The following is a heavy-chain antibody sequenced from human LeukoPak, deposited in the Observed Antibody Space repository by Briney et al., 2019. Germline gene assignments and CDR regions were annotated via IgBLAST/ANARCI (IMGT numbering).Heavy chain of an antibody. CDR2: IYYSGST. CDR3: ARVGLVWSLRVLGEFDY. Sequence: SETLSLTCTVSGGSISSYYWSWIRQPPGKGLEWIGYIYYSGSTNYNPSLKSRVTISVDTSKNQFSLKLSSVTAADTAVYYCARVGLVWSLRVLGEFDYWGQGTLVTVSS. D-gene: IGHD3-3*02. V-gene: IGHV4-59*12. CDR1: GGSISSYY. J-gene: IGHJ4*02.